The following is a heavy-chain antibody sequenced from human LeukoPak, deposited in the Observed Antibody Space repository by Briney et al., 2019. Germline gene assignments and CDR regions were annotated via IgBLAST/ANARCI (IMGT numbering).Heavy chain of an antibody. J-gene: IGHJ4*02. V-gene: IGHV3-74*01. CDR2: INSDGSTT. CDR3: ARETIAVASFDY. Sequence: PGGSLRLSCAASGFTFSSYWMHWVRQVPGKGLVWVSRINSDGSTTNYADSVKGRFTISRDNAKNSLYLQMNSLRAEDTAVYYCARETIAVASFDYWGQGTLVTVSS. D-gene: IGHD6-19*01. CDR1: GFTFSSYW.